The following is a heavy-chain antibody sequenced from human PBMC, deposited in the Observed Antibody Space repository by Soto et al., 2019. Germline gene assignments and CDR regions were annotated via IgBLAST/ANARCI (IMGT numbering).Heavy chain of an antibody. CDR2: IKQDGSEK. V-gene: IGHV3-7*01. CDR1: GFTFSSYG. Sequence: GESLRLSCSASGFTFSSYGMHWVRQAPGRGLEWVANIKQDGSEKYYVDSVKGRFTVSRDNAKNLLYVQMNSLRAEDTAVYYCARDAPPLAYYYDPNWFDPWGQGTLVTVSS. J-gene: IGHJ5*02. CDR3: ARDAPPLAYYYDPNWFDP. D-gene: IGHD3-22*01.